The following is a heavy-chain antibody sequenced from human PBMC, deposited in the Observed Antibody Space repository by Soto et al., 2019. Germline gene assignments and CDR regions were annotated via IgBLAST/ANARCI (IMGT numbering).Heavy chain of an antibody. Sequence: QVQLQESGPGLVKPSETLSLTCTVSGGSVSSGSYYWSWIRQPPGKGLEWIGYIYYSGSTNYNPSLTSRVTXXVXTSXSPFSLKLSSVTAADTAVYYWAREVGAPDHWYFDLWGRGTLVTVSS. CDR3: AREVGAPDHWYFDL. CDR1: GGSVSSGSYY. D-gene: IGHD1-26*01. J-gene: IGHJ2*01. CDR2: IYYSGST. V-gene: IGHV4-61*01.